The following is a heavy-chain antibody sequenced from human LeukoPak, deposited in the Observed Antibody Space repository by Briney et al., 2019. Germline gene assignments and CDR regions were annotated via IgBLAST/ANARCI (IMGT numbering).Heavy chain of an antibody. Sequence: GGSLRLSCAASGFTFSSYAMSWVRQAPGKGLEWVSAISGSGGSTYYADSVKGRFTISRDNSKNTLYQQMNSLRAEDTAVYYCAKALPYDILTGSQDYWGQGTLVTVSS. J-gene: IGHJ4*02. CDR3: AKALPYDILTGSQDY. V-gene: IGHV3-23*01. CDR2: ISGSGGST. CDR1: GFTFSSYA. D-gene: IGHD3-9*01.